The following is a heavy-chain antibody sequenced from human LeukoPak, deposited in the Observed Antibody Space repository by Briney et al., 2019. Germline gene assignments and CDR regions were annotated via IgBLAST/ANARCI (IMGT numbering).Heavy chain of an antibody. CDR1: GGSISSNY. CDR3: ARLKLGAYFDL. D-gene: IGHD3-16*01. V-gene: IGHV4-59*08. Sequence: SETLSLTCTVSGGSISSNYWSWIRQPPGKGLEWIAYIYYSGSTNYNPSLKSRVTILLDTSKNQCSLKLTSVSAADTAVYYCARLKLGAYFDLWGRGTLVTVSS. CDR2: IYYSGST. J-gene: IGHJ2*01.